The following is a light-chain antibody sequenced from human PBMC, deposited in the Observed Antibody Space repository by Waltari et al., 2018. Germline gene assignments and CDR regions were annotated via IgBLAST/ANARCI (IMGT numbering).Light chain of an antibody. CDR1: QSVRSY. V-gene: IGKV3-11*01. J-gene: IGKJ2*01. CDR3: QHYNSFSHIYT. CDR2: DAS. Sequence: EIVLTQSPATLSLSPGERATLSCRASQSVRSYLAWYQQKPGQAPRLLIYDASNRATGIPARFSGSGSGTDFTLTINSLQPDDFATYYCQHYNSFSHIYTFGQGTKLEI.